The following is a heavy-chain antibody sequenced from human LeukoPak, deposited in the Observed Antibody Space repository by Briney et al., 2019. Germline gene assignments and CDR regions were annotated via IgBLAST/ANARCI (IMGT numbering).Heavy chain of an antibody. Sequence: GASVKVSCKASGYTFTGYYMRWVRQAPGQGLEWMGWINPNSGGTNYAQKFQGRVTMTRDTSISTAYMELSRLRSDDTAVYYCARVDRIGGANWFDPWGQGTLVTVSS. CDR2: INPNSGGT. CDR1: GYTFTGYY. J-gene: IGHJ5*02. V-gene: IGHV1-2*02. CDR3: ARVDRIGGANWFDP. D-gene: IGHD1-26*01.